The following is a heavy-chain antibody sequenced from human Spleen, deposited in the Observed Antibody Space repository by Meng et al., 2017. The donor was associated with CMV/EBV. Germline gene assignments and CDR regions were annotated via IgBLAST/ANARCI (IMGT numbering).Heavy chain of an antibody. D-gene: IGHD3-3*01. V-gene: IGHV4-4*02. J-gene: IGHJ4*02. Sequence: SETLSLTCAVSGVSISSTNWWGWVRQPPGKGLEWIGEIYYSGITNSNPSLKSRVTISIDKSKNQFSLKLSSVTAADTAVYYCASIPTSVGFWSGDSYEPGKDYWGQGTLVTVSS. CDR3: ASIPTSVGFWSGDSYEPGKDY. CDR2: IYYSGIT. CDR1: GVSISSTNW.